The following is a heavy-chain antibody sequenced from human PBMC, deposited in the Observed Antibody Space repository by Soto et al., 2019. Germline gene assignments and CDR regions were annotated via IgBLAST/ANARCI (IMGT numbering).Heavy chain of an antibody. J-gene: IGHJ6*02. CDR2: ITKSSRII. V-gene: IGHV3-48*02. CDR1: GFTFSSYS. Sequence: EVQLVESGGGLVQPGGSLRLSCAASGFTFSSYSMNWVRQAPGKGLEWVSYITKSSRIIYYADSVKGRFTISRDNAKNSLYLQMNSLRDEDTAVYYCARDCGRGYGMDVWGQGTTVTVS. CDR3: ARDCGRGYGMDV.